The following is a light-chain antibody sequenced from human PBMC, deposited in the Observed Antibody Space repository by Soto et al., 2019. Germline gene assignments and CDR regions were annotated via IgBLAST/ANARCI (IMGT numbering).Light chain of an antibody. J-gene: IGKJ2*01. CDR3: QHCSEWPPYT. V-gene: IGKV3-15*01. CDR1: QSIRRY. Sequence: EIVMTQSPATLSVSPGGRATVSCRASQSIRRYLAWYQQKPGQAPRLLIYGASTRATGIPARFSGSGSGTDFSLTITGLLSEDSAVSYCQHCSEWPPYTFRQGTKLEI. CDR2: GAS.